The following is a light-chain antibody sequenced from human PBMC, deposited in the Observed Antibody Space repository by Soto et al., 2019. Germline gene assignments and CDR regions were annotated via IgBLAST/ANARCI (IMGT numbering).Light chain of an antibody. Sequence: ETAMTQSPVILSVSLGDAPTLSCRASQTVTINLAWYQQKPGQAPRLLIYGASNRATGVPARFSGSGSGTDFALTISSLQSEDFAIYYCQQYNDWPQTFGQGTKVDIK. CDR2: GAS. CDR3: QQYNDWPQT. V-gene: IGKV3-15*01. J-gene: IGKJ1*01. CDR1: QTVTIN.